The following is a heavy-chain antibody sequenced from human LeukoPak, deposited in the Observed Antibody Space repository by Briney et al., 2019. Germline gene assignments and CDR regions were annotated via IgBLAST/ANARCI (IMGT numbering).Heavy chain of an antibody. J-gene: IGHJ4*02. Sequence: PGGSLRLSCAASGFTFSNYAMNWVRQAPGKGLEWVSAISGSGGSTYYADSVKGRFTISRDNSKNTLYLQMNSLRAEDTAVYYCAKFIAVAGAHFDYWGQGTLVTVSS. D-gene: IGHD6-19*01. V-gene: IGHV3-23*01. CDR1: GFTFSNYA. CDR3: AKFIAVAGAHFDY. CDR2: ISGSGGST.